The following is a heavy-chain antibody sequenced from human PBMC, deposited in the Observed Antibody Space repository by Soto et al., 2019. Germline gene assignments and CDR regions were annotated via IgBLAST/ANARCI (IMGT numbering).Heavy chain of an antibody. D-gene: IGHD3-10*01. J-gene: IGHJ5*02. Sequence: ASVKVSCKTSGDTFTNFGLSWVRQAPGQGLEWMGWIATYNSNRNYAQKFQGRLTLTTDTSTSTAYMELKSLGYDDTAVYYCARVVRGVVNWFHPWGQGTLVTV. CDR1: GDTFTNFG. CDR2: IATYNSNR. CDR3: ARVVRGVVNWFHP. V-gene: IGHV1-18*01.